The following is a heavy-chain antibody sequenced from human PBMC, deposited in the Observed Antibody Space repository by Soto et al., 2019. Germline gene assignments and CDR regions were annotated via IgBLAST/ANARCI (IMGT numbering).Heavy chain of an antibody. J-gene: IGHJ3*02. CDR3: ASTNNSGYDGNAFDI. Sequence: QLQLQESGPGLVKPSETLSLTCTVSGGSISSSSYYWGWIRQPPGKGLEWIGSIYYSGSTYYNPSLTSRVTISVDTSKNQFSLKLSSVTAADTAVYYCASTNNSGYDGNAFDIWGQGTMVTVSS. V-gene: IGHV4-39*01. D-gene: IGHD5-12*01. CDR1: GGSISSSSYY. CDR2: IYYSGST.